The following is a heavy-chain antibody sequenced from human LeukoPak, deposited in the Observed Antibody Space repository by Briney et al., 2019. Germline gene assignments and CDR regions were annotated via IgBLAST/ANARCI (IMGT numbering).Heavy chain of an antibody. CDR3: ARAASVVVVPAAPKINWFDP. J-gene: IGHJ5*02. D-gene: IGHD2-2*01. Sequence: GGSLRLSCAASGFTFSSYSMNWVRQAPGKGLEWVSYISSSSSTIYYADSVKGRFTISRDNAKNSLYLQMNSLRDEDTAVYYCARAASVVVVPAAPKINWFDPWGQGTLVTVSS. CDR1: GFTFSSYS. CDR2: ISSSSSTI. V-gene: IGHV3-48*02.